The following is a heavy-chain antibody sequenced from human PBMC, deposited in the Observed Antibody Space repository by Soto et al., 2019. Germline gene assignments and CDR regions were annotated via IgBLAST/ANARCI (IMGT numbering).Heavy chain of an antibody. CDR3: ARDLGGYSPT. Sequence: GGSLRLSCAASGFTFSSYGMHWVRQAPGKGLEWVSGINWNGGSTGYADSVKGRFTISRDNAKNSLYLQMNSLRAEDTALYHCARDLGGYSPTWGQGTLVTVSS. J-gene: IGHJ5*02. D-gene: IGHD5-18*01. CDR2: INWNGGST. CDR1: GFTFSSYG. V-gene: IGHV3-20*01.